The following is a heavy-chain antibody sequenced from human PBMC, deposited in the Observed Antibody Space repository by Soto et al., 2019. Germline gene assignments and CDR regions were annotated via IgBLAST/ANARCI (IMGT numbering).Heavy chain of an antibody. CDR3: ARPTTEDDGRYYYYYMDV. CDR1: GFTFSSYS. V-gene: IGHV3-21*01. D-gene: IGHD1-26*01. CDR2: ISSSSSYI. J-gene: IGHJ6*03. Sequence: EVQLVESGGGLVKPGGSLRLSCAASGFTFSSYSMNWVRQAPGKGLEWVSSISSSSSYIYYADSVKGRFTISRDNAKNSMYLQMNSLRAEDTAVYYCARPTTEDDGRYYYYYMDVWGKGTTVTVSS.